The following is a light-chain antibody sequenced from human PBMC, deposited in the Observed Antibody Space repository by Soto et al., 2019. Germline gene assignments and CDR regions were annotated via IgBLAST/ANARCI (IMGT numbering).Light chain of an antibody. CDR2: DVS. V-gene: IGLV2-14*03. Sequence: QSALTQPASVSGSPGQSITISCTGTSSDVGGYNYVSWYQQHPDKAPKLMIYDVSDRPSGVSNRFSGSKSGNTASLTISGLQAEDEAEYYCSSYTSSSTLDVVFGGGTKLTVL. J-gene: IGLJ2*01. CDR3: SSYTSSSTLDVV. CDR1: SSDVGGYNY.